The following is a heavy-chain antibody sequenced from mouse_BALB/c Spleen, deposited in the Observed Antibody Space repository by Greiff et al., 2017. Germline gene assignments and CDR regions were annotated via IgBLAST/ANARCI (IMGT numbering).Heavy chain of an antibody. CDR3: AREEGYAMDY. CDR2: IDPSDSET. Sequence: VKLMESGAELVRPGSSVKISCKASGYSFTSYWMHWVKQRPGQGLEWIGMIDPSDSETRLNQKFKDKATLTVDKSSSTAYMQLSSPTSEDSAVYYCAREEGYAMDYWGQGTSVTVSS. J-gene: IGHJ4*01. CDR1: GYSFTSYW. V-gene: IGHV1S126*01.